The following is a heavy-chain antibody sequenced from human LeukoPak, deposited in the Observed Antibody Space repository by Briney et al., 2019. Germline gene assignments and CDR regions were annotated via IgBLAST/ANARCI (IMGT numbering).Heavy chain of an antibody. V-gene: IGHV1-46*01. Sequence: ASVKVSCKASGYTFTSCYMHWVRQAPGQGLEWMGIINPSGGSTSYAQKFQGRVTMTRDTSISTAYMELSRLRSDDTAVYYCARDYYGSGSNNWFDPWGQGTLVTVSS. CDR3: ARDYYGSGSNNWFDP. CDR2: INPSGGST. CDR1: GYTFTSCY. J-gene: IGHJ5*02. D-gene: IGHD3-10*01.